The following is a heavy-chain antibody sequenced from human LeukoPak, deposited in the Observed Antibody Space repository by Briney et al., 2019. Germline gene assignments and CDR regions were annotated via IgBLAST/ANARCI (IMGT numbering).Heavy chain of an antibody. CDR2: IYHSGNT. CDR1: GGSISSSSYY. V-gene: IGHV4-39*07. J-gene: IGHJ4*02. CDR3: ARLIATTVTAFDY. Sequence: SETLSLTCTVSGGSISSSSYYWGWIRQPPGKGLEWIGSIYHSGNTYYNPSLKSRVTISIDTSKNQFSLKLSSVTAADTAVYYCARLIATTVTAFDYWGQGTLVTVSS. D-gene: IGHD4-17*01.